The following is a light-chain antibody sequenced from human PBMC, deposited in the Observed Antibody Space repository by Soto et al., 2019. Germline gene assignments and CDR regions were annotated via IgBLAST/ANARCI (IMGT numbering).Light chain of an antibody. J-gene: IGKJ5*01. CDR1: QSVASRN. CDR2: GAF. V-gene: IGKV3-11*01. Sequence: EIVLTQSPGTLSLSPGERATLSCRASQSVASRNLAWYQQKPGQAPRLLIYGAFNRATGIPARFSGSGSGTDFTLTISSLEPEDSAVYYCQQRNVWPPVTFGQGTRLEIK. CDR3: QQRNVWPPVT.